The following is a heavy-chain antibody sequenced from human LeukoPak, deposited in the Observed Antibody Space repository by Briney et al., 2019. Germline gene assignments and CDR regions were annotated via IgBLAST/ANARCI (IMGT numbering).Heavy chain of an antibody. CDR1: GGSFSGYY. CDR2: INHSGST. Sequence: SETLSLTCAVYGGSFSGYYWNWIRQPPGKGLEWIGEINHSGSTNYNPSLKSRVTISVDTSKNQFSLKLSSVTAADTAVYYCAREAYCGGDCYSGFDYWGQGTLVTVSS. V-gene: IGHV4-34*01. CDR3: AREAYCGGDCYSGFDY. D-gene: IGHD2-21*02. J-gene: IGHJ4*02.